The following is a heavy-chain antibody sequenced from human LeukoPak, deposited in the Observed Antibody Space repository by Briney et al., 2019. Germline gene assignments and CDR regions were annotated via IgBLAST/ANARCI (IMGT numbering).Heavy chain of an antibody. CDR2: ISSSSSYI. CDR3: ARASVGWWHDRPYYMDV. Sequence: MPGGSLRLSCAASGFTVSSNYMSWVRQAPGKGLEWVSSISSSSSYIYYTDSVKGRFTISRDNAKKSLYLQMNSLRAEDTAVYYCARASVGWWHDRPYYMDVWGKGITVTVSS. J-gene: IGHJ6*03. D-gene: IGHD2-8*02. V-gene: IGHV3-21*01. CDR1: GFTVSSNY.